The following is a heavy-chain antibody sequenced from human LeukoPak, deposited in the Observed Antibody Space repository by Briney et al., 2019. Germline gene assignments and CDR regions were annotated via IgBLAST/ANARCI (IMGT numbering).Heavy chain of an antibody. V-gene: IGHV3-30*18. Sequence: PGRSLRLSCAASGFTFSSYGMHWVRQAPGKGLEWVAVISYDGSNKYYADSVKGRFTISGDNSKNTLYLQMNSLRAEDTAVYYCAKSGLRYFAWPHPFDYWGQGTLVTVSS. J-gene: IGHJ4*02. D-gene: IGHD3-9*01. CDR2: ISYDGSNK. CDR1: GFTFSSYG. CDR3: AKSGLRYFAWPHPFDY.